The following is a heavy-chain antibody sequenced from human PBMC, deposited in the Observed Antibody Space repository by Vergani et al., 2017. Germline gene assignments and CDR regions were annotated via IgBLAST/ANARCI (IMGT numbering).Heavy chain of an antibody. CDR3: ARDSWTSELRGVYWFDT. Sequence: QVQLQESGPGLVRPSQTLSLTCTVSGASISSGSYYWSWFRQPAGKRLEWIGRFYTGGGINYNPSLKSRVTISVDTSKNQFSLQLSSVTAADTAVYYCARDSWTSELRGVYWFDTWGQGTLVSVSS. J-gene: IGHJ5*02. CDR1: GASISSGSYY. CDR2: FYTGGGI. D-gene: IGHD3-10*01. V-gene: IGHV4-61*02.